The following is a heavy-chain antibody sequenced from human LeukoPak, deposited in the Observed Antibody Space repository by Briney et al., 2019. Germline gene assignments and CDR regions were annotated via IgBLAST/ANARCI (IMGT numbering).Heavy chain of an antibody. Sequence: SETLSLTCTVSGVSISSSYWSWIRQTPGKGLEWIGYMHYTGTTNYNPSLNSRVTISVDTSKNQFSLKLSSVTAADTAVYYCARMVRGVIPNFDYWGQGTLVTVSS. CDR3: ARMVRGVIPNFDY. D-gene: IGHD3-10*01. V-gene: IGHV4-59*08. J-gene: IGHJ4*02. CDR2: MHYTGTT. CDR1: GVSISSSY.